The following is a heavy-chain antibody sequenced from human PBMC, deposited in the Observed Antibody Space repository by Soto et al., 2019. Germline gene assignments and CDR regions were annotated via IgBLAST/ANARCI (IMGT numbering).Heavy chain of an antibody. CDR2: ISANNGNT. D-gene: IGHD1-26*01. J-gene: IGHJ4*02. CDR1: GYTFTSYG. CDR3: ARDRGSYALDY. V-gene: IGHV1-18*01. Sequence: QVQLVQSGAAVKKPGASVKVSGKASGYTFTSYGISWVRQAPGQGLEWMGWISANNGNTNYEQKLQGRVTMTTDTSTSTEYMELRSRRSDDTAVYYCARDRGSYALDYWGQGTMVTVSS.